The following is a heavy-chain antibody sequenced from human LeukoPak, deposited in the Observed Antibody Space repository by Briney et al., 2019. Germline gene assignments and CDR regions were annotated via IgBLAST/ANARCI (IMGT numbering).Heavy chain of an antibody. CDR1: GGTFSSYA. CDR3: ARDATYGDLTFNFDY. CDR2: IIPIFGTA. J-gene: IGHJ4*02. Sequence: SVKVSCKASGGTFSSYAISWVRQAPGQGLEWMGGIIPIFGTANYAQKFQGRVTITADESTSTAYMEMSSLRSEDTAAYYCARDATYGDLTFNFDYWGQGTLVTVSS. D-gene: IGHD4-17*01. V-gene: IGHV1-69*13.